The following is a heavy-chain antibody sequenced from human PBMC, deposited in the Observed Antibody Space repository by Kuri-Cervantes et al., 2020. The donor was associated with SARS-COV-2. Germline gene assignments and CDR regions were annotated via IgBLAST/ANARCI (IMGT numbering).Heavy chain of an antibody. D-gene: IGHD2-2*02. J-gene: IGHJ5*02. CDR1: GGSISSSSYY. CDR3: ARGIVVVPAAIRGELYNWFDP. CDR2: IYYSGST. V-gene: IGHV4-39*07. Sequence: SETLSLTCTVSGGSISSSSYYWGWIRQPPGKGLEWIGSIYYSGSTYYNPSLKSRVTISVDTSKNQFSLKLSSVTAADTAVYYCARGIVVVPAAIRGELYNWFDPWGQGTLVTVSS.